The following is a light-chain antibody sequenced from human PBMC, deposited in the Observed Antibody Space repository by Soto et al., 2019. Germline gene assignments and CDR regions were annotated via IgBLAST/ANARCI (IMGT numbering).Light chain of an antibody. CDR3: SSYTSSRTLV. V-gene: IGLV2-14*01. CDR2: EVS. J-gene: IGLJ1*01. Sequence: QSALTQPASVSGSPGQSITISCTGTSSDVGGYKYVSWYQQHPGKAPKLMIYEVSNRPSGVSYRFSGSKSGNTASLTISGLQAADEADYYCSSYTSSRTLVFGTGTKVTVL. CDR1: SSDVGGYKY.